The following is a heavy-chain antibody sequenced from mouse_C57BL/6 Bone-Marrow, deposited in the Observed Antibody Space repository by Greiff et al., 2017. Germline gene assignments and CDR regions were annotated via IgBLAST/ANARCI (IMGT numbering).Heavy chain of an antibody. CDR1: GYTFTSYS. D-gene: IGHD1-1*01. J-gene: IGHJ2*01. V-gene: IGHV1-55*01. CDR2: IYPGSGST. CDR3: ASDNGGSYFDY. Sequence: QVQLQQPGAELVKPGASVKMSCKASGYTFTSYSITWVKQRPGQGLEWIGDIYPGSGSTNYNEKFKSKATLTGDTSSSTAYMQLSSLTSEDSAVYYCASDNGGSYFDYWGQGTTLTVSS.